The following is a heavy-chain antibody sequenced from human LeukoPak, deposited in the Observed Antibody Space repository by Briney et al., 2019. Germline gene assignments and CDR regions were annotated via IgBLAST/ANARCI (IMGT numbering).Heavy chain of an antibody. CDR3: ATTDSSGWARRGDDY. CDR1: GYTLTELS. D-gene: IGHD6-19*01. V-gene: IGHV1-24*01. J-gene: IGHJ4*02. Sequence: ASVKVSCKVSGYTLTELSMHWVRQAPGKGLEWMGGFDPEDGETIYAQKFQGRVTMTEDTSTDTAYMELSSLRSEDTAVYYCATTDSSGWARRGDDYWGQGTLVTGPS. CDR2: FDPEDGET.